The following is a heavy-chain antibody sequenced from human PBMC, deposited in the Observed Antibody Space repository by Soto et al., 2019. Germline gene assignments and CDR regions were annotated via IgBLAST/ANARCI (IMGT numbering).Heavy chain of an antibody. J-gene: IGHJ6*02. CDR2: IFSDNER. D-gene: IGHD3-9*01. CDR1: GFSLTTGKMG. Sequence: SGPTLVNPTETLTLTCTVSGFSLTTGKMGVSWVRQPPGKALEWLAHIFSDNERSYSTSLQGRLTISKDTSGSQVVLSMTNVDPVDTATYYCARMKVDSYQFYYAMDVWGQGTTVTVSS. V-gene: IGHV2-26*01. CDR3: ARMKVDSYQFYYAMDV.